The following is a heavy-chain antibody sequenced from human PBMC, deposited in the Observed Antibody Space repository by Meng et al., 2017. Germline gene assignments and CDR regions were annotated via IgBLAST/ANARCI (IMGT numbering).Heavy chain of an antibody. D-gene: IGHD4/OR15-4a*01. CDR3: ASRQGATEDFDY. Sequence: KEAGPAPVTPTPTLTLTFTFSGFSLSTSGWGVSWIRQPPGKALEWIALIYWDEDNHYSPSLKSRLTITKDTSKNQLVLKMTSVTPEDTAVYYCASRQGATEDFDYWGQGTLVTVSS. CDR1: GFSLSTSGWG. J-gene: IGHJ4*02. V-gene: IGHV2-5*02. CDR2: IYWDEDN.